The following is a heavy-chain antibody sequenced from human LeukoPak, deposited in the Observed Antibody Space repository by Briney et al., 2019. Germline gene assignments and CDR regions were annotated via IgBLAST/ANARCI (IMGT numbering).Heavy chain of an antibody. D-gene: IGHD3-22*01. CDR3: ARGYYDSSGYISATWFDP. J-gene: IGHJ5*02. CDR2: ISSSSSYI. Sequence: PGGSLRLSCSASGFTFSTYSMNCVPQAPGKGLEWVSSISSSSSYIYYADSVKGRFTISRDNAKNSLYLQMNSLRAEDTAVYYCARGYYDSSGYISATWFDPWGEGTVVSVSS. V-gene: IGHV3-21*01. CDR1: GFTFSTYS.